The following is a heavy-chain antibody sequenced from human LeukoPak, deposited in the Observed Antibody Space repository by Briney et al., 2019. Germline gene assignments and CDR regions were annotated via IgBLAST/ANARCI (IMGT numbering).Heavy chain of an antibody. V-gene: IGHV3-30-3*01. Sequence: GGSLRLSCAASGFTFSSYAMHWVRQAPGKGLEWVAVISYDGSNKYYADSVKGRFTISRDNSKNTLYLQMNSLRAEDTAVYYCARDRSSGWHMRGLDYWGQGTLVTVSS. CDR2: ISYDGSNK. D-gene: IGHD6-19*01. J-gene: IGHJ4*02. CDR3: ARDRSSGWHMRGLDY. CDR1: GFTFSSYA.